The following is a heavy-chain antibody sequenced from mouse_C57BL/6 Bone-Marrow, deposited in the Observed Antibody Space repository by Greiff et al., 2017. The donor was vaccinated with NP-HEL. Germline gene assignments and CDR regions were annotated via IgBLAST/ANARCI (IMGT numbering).Heavy chain of an antibody. D-gene: IGHD3-2*02. CDR1: GYTFTDYE. CDR3: TRVAAQAQTWFAY. J-gene: IGHJ3*01. CDR2: IDPETGGT. V-gene: IGHV1-15*01. Sequence: VKLMESGAELVRPGASVTLSCKASGYTFTDYEMHWVKQTPVHGLEWIGAIDPETGGTAYNQKFKGKAILTADKSSSTAYMELRSLTSEDSAVYYCTRVAAQAQTWFAYWGQGTLVTVSA.